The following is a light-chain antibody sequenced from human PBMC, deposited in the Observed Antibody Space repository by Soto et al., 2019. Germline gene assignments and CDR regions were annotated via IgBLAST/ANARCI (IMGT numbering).Light chain of an antibody. CDR3: QQFYSPVLS. J-gene: IGKJ4*01. CDR2: GAS. V-gene: IGKV3-15*01. Sequence: EIVMTQSPATLSVSPGERATLSCRASQSVSSNLAWYQQKPGQAPRLLVYGASTRATGIPARFSGSGSGTQFTLTISSLQSEDFAVYYCQQFYSPVLSFGGGTRVELK. CDR1: QSVSSN.